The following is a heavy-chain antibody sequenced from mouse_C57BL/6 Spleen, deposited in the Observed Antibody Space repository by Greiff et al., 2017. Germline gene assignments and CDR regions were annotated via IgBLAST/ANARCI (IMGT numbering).Heavy chain of an antibody. V-gene: IGHV1-81*01. CDR3: ARSDYDYDEVFDY. D-gene: IGHD2-4*01. J-gene: IGHJ2*01. Sequence: QVQLKESGAELARPGASVKLSCKASGYTFTSSGISWVKQRTGQGLEWIGEIYPRSGNTYYKDKFKGKATLTAAKSSSTAYMELRSLTSEDSAVYYCARSDYDYDEVFDYWGQGTTLTVSS. CDR1: GYTFTSSG. CDR2: IYPRSGNT.